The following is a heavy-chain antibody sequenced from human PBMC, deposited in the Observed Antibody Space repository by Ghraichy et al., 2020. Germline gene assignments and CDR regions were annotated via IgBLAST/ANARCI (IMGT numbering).Heavy chain of an antibody. Sequence: SETLSLTCAVYGGSFSGYYWSWIRQPPGKGLEWIGEINHSGSTNYNPSLKSRVTISVDTSKNQFSLKLSSVTAADTAVYYCAREVSGSYYVYYYYMDVWGKGTTVTVSS. J-gene: IGHJ6*03. CDR1: GGSFSGYY. CDR2: INHSGST. V-gene: IGHV4-34*01. CDR3: AREVSGSYYVYYYYMDV. D-gene: IGHD1-26*01.